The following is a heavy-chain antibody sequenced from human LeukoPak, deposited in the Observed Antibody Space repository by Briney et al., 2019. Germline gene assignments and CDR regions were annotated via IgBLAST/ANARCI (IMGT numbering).Heavy chain of an antibody. CDR2: IYSSGST. CDR1: GGSISSGGHY. J-gene: IGHJ4*02. Sequence: SETLSLTCTVSGGSISSGGHYWSWIRQHPGKGLDWIGYIYSSGSTYYNPSLKSRVSISVDTSKNQFSLRLSSVTAADTALYYCARSNYGSGSYYNNWGQGTLVSVSS. CDR3: ARSNYGSGSYYNN. V-gene: IGHV4-31*03. D-gene: IGHD3-10*01.